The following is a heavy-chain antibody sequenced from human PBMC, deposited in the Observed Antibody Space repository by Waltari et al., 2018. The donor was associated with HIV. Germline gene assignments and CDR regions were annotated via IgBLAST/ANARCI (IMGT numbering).Heavy chain of an antibody. Sequence: QVQLVLSGAEVTKPGASVKVSCKASRPTLTSYYMHWARQAPGQGLEWMGIINPSGNSTSYVQKFQGRLTMTRDTSTSTVYMELSSLRSEDTAVYYCARAPCSGGSCRLFDYWGQGTLVTVSS. V-gene: IGHV1-46*01. D-gene: IGHD2-15*01. CDR2: INPSGNST. CDR1: RPTLTSYY. J-gene: IGHJ4*02. CDR3: ARAPCSGGSCRLFDY.